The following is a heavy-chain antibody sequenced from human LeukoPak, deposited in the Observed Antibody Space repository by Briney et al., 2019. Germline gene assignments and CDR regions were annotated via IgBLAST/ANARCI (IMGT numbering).Heavy chain of an antibody. V-gene: IGHV1-69*04. CDR2: IIPILGIA. CDR3: AREAGSYYALWARQGDY. D-gene: IGHD1-26*01. Sequence: SVKVSCKASGGTFSSYAISWVRQAPGQGLEWMGRIIPILGIANYAQKFQGRVTITADKSTSTAYTELSSLRSEDTAAYYCAREAGSYYALWARQGDYWGQGTLVTVSS. J-gene: IGHJ4*02. CDR1: GGTFSSYA.